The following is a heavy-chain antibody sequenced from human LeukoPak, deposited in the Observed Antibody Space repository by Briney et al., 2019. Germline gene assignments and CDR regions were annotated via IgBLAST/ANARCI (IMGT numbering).Heavy chain of an antibody. V-gene: IGHV4-59*01. CDR1: GGSLSSYY. D-gene: IGHD4-17*01. CDR3: ARARTLGFTVTTAWFDP. Sequence: SETLSLTCTVSGGSLSSYYWSWIRQPPGKGLEWIGYIYYSGSTNYNPSLKSRVTISVDTSKNQFSLKLSSVTAADTAVYYCARARTLGFTVTTAWFDPWGQGTLVTVSS. J-gene: IGHJ5*02. CDR2: IYYSGST.